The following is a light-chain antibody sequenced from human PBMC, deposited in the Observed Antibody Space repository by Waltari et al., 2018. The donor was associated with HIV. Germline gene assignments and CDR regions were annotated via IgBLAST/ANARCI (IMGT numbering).Light chain of an antibody. Sequence: QPVLSQPPSASGTHTQRVTINCPGTSSHVGSKPVYVFQQVPGTAPKLLIYRDYQRRSGIPDRFSGSKSGASASLTISGLRSEDEADYYCVAWDDSLSVYVFGTGTKVSVL. CDR3: VAWDDSLSVYV. V-gene: IGLV1-47*01. J-gene: IGLJ1*01. CDR1: SSHVGSKP. CDR2: RDY.